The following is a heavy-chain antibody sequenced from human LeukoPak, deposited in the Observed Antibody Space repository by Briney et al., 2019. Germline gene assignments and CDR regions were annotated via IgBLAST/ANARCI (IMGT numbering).Heavy chain of an antibody. CDR1: GFTFSSYG. Sequence: GGSLRLSCAASGFTFSSYGMHWVRQAPGKGLEWVSAISGSGGSTYYADPVKGRFTISRDNSKNTLYLQMNSLRAEDTAVYYCAKDSGYGLLGYWGQGTLVTVSS. J-gene: IGHJ4*02. V-gene: IGHV3-23*01. CDR3: AKDSGYGLLGY. CDR2: ISGSGGST. D-gene: IGHD5-12*01.